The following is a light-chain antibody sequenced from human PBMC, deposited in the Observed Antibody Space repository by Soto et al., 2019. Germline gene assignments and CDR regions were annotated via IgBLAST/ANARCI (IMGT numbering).Light chain of an antibody. J-gene: IGKJ1*01. CDR1: QGVSSN. CDR2: GAS. V-gene: IGKV3D-15*01. Sequence: EIVMTQCPATVSVSPGERATLSCRASQGVSSNLAWYQQRPCQAPRLLIYGASSRATGIPDRFSGSGSGTDFTLTISRLEPEDFAVYYCHQYDSWTFGQGTKVDIK. CDR3: HQYDSWT.